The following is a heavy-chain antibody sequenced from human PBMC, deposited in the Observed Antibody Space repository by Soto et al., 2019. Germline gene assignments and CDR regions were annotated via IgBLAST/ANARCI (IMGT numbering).Heavy chain of an antibody. D-gene: IGHD1-26*01. CDR2: IIPIFGTA. CDR3: ARESGSYYGPCDY. V-gene: IGHV1-69*13. Sequence: GASVKVSCKASGGTFSSYAISWVRQAPGQGLEWMGGIIPIFGTANYAQKFQGRVTITADESTSTAYMELSSLRSEDTAVYYCARESGSYYGPCDYWGQGTLVTVSS. CDR1: GGTFSSYA. J-gene: IGHJ4*02.